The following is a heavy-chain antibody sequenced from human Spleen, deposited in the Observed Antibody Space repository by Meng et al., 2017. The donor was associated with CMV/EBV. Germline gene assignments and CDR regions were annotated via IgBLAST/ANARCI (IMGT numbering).Heavy chain of an antibody. CDR3: ARHRYGGPTGWPYFDY. V-gene: IGHV3-48*03. D-gene: IGHD4-23*01. J-gene: IGHJ4*02. Sequence: GESLKISCAASGFTFSGFEVSWVRQAPRKGLEWLSYIGSSGSNIYYADSVKGRFTISRDNAKNSLYLQMTSLRAEDTAVYYCARHRYGGPTGWPYFDYWGQGTLVTVSS. CDR2: IGSSGSNI. CDR1: GFTFSGFE.